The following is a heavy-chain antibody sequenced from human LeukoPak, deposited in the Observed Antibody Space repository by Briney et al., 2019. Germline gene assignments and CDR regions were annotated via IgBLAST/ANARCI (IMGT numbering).Heavy chain of an antibody. V-gene: IGHV3-30*04. CDR2: ISYDGSNK. J-gene: IGHJ2*01. Sequence: GGSLRLSCAASGFTFSSYAMHWVRQAPGKGLEWVAVISYDGSNKYYADSVKGRFTISRDNSKNTLYLQMNSLRAEDTAVYYCARDDGDHYWYFDLWGRGTLVTVSS. CDR1: GFTFSSYA. CDR3: ARDDGDHYWYFDL. D-gene: IGHD4-17*01.